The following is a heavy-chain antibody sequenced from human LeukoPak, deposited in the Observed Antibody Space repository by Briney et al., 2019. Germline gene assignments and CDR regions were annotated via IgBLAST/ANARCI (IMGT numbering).Heavy chain of an antibody. D-gene: IGHD4-17*01. CDR1: GFTFSSYW. CDR3: AREASDYGDFAHFDY. Sequence: GGSLRLSCAASGFTFSSYWMHWVRQAPGKGLVWVSRINSDGSSTSYADSVKGRFTISRDNAKNTLYLQMNSLRAEDTAVYYCAREASDYGDFAHFDYWGQGTLVTVSS. V-gene: IGHV3-74*01. J-gene: IGHJ4*02. CDR2: INSDGSST.